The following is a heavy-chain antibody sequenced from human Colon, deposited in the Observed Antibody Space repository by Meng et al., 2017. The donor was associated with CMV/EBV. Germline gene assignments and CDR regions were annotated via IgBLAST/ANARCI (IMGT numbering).Heavy chain of an antibody. CDR2: ISSSSSYI. V-gene: IGHV3-21*01. D-gene: IGHD1-26*01. CDR1: GFTFSSYG. Sequence: GESLKISCAASGFTFSSYGMHWVRQAPGKGLEWVSSISSSSSYIYYADSVKGRFTISRDNAKNSLYLQMNSLRAEDTAVYYCARVPVGATTPPVDYWGQGTLVTVSS. CDR3: ARVPVGATTPPVDY. J-gene: IGHJ4*02.